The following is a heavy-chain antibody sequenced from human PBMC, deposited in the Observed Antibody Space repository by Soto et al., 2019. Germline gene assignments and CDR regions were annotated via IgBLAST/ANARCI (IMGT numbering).Heavy chain of an antibody. V-gene: IGHV3-53*01. CDR1: GFTVSSTS. CDR3: ARDLRTLYGMDV. Sequence: EVQLVESGGGLIQPGGSLRLSCAASGFTVSSTSMSWVRQAPGKGLEWASVIYSGDTTYYADSVKGRFTISRDHSKNTLYLQMNSLRAEDTAVYYCARDLRTLYGMDVWGQGTTVTVSS. CDR2: IYSGDTT. J-gene: IGHJ6*02.